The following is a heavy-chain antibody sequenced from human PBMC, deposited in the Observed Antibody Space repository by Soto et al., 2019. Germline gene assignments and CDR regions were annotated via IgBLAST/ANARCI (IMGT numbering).Heavy chain of an antibody. CDR2: ISNNGGRT. CDR1: GFTFSNYE. J-gene: IGHJ6*03. CDR3: ARRGYGSRCPHVSMDD. V-gene: IGHV3-64*01. Sequence: EAQLVESGGGLVQPGGSLRLSCAASGFTFSNYEMHWVRQAPGKGLEYVAGISNNGGRTDYAKSVKGRFTISRDNSENTLKFQLGILRAEAMDLYDCARRGYGSRCPHVSMDDWGKGTTVTVSS. D-gene: IGHD6-13*01.